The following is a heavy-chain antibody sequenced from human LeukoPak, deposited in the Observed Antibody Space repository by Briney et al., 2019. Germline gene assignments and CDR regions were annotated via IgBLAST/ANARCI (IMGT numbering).Heavy chain of an antibody. CDR3: ARGGARCSSTSCYREFDY. J-gene: IGHJ4*02. Sequence: SVKVSCKASGGTFSSYAISWVRQAPGQGLEWMGGIIPIFGTANYAQKFQGRVTITADESMSTAYMELSSLRSEDTAVYYCARGGARCSSTSCYREFDYWGQGTLVTVSS. CDR1: GGTFSSYA. V-gene: IGHV1-69*13. D-gene: IGHD2-2*01. CDR2: IIPIFGTA.